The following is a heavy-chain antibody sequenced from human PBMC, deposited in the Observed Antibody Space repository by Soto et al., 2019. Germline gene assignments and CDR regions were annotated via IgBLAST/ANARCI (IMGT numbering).Heavy chain of an antibody. V-gene: IGHV3-30-3*01. CDR2: ISYDGSNK. CDR1: GFTFSSYA. Sequence: QVQLVESGGGVVQPGRSLRLSCAASGFTFSSYAMHWVRQAPGKGLEWVAVISYDGSNKYYADSVKGRFTISRDNSKNTLYLQMNSLRAEDTAVYYCARGKTDAAASSWYGWRNSFDYWGQGTLVTVSS. D-gene: IGHD6-13*01. J-gene: IGHJ4*02. CDR3: ARGKTDAAASSWYGWRNSFDY.